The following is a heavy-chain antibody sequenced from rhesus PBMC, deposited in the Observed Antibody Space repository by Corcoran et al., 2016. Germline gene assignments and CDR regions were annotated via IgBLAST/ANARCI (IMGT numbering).Heavy chain of an antibody. CDR3: ARDPFTAPRDY. V-gene: IGHV4S12*01. Sequence: QVQLQESGPGVVKPSETLSLTCAVSGGSISGYYYWSWIRQHPGKGLEWSGSIYSNSETTNYNPSRKSRVTMSKDTAKNLFSLKLSSVTATDTAVYYCARDPFTAPRDYWGQGVLVTVSS. CDR1: GGSISGYYY. CDR2: IYSNSETT. D-gene: IGHD2-15*01. J-gene: IGHJ4*01.